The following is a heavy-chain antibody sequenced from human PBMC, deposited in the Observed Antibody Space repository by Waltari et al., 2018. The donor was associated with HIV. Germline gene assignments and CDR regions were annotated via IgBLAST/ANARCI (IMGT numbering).Heavy chain of an antibody. J-gene: IGHJ5*02. Sequence: QVHLQQSGPGLVKPSQTLSLTCAISGDSVSTNSAAWNWIRQSPSRGLEWLGRTYYRSKWYYDYAVSVKSRITIKPDASKNHFSLQLKSVIPHDTAVYDCARLPLVPTWDWFDPWGQGSLVTVSS. D-gene: IGHD5-12*01. CDR3: ARLPLVPTWDWFDP. CDR1: GDSVSTNSAA. V-gene: IGHV6-1*01. CDR2: TYYRSKWYY.